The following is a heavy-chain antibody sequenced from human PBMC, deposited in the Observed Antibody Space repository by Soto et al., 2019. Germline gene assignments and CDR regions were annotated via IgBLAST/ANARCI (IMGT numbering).Heavy chain of an antibody. CDR2: VYPGDSDT. CDR3: ATQLDTAMVRPFDY. CDR1: GYSFPSYW. D-gene: IGHD5-18*01. V-gene: IGHV5-51*01. J-gene: IGHJ4*02. Sequence: PGESLKISCKGSGYSFPSYWIGWVRQMPGKGREWMGIVYPGDSDTRYSPSFQGQVTISADKSISTAYLQWSSLKASDTAMYYCATQLDTAMVRPFDYWGQGTLVTVSS.